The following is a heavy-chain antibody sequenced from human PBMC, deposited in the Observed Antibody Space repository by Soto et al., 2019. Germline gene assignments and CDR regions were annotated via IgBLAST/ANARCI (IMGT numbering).Heavy chain of an antibody. V-gene: IGHV4-34*01. J-gene: IGHJ6*02. Sequence: SETLSLTCAAYGGSFSDYFWGWIRHPPGKGLEWIGEIHHSGTTHYNPALKSRVTISVDTSKNQFSLRLNSVTAADTAVYYCARQPVSLSGKFFFYSNGLDVWGQGTTVTVSS. D-gene: IGHD3-3*01. CDR2: IHHSGTT. CDR3: ARQPVSLSGKFFFYSNGLDV. CDR1: GGSFSDYF.